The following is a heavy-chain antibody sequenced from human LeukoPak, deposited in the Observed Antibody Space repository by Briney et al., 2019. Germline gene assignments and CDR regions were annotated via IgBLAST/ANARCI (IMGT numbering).Heavy chain of an antibody. V-gene: IGHV7-4-1*02. D-gene: IGHD6-19*01. CDR2: INTNTGNP. J-gene: IGHJ4*02. CDR1: GYTFTSYA. CDR3: ASEVRSGTFDY. Sequence: ASVKVSCKASGYTFTSYAMNWMRQAPGQGLEWMGWINTNTGNPTYAQGFTGRFVFSLDTSVSTAYLQISSLKAEDTAVYYCASEVRSGTFDYWGQGTLVTVSS.